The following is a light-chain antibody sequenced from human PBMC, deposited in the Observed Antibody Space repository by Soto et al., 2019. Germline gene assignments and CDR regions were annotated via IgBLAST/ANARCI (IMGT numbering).Light chain of an antibody. V-gene: IGLV2-23*01. J-gene: IGLJ3*02. Sequence: QSVLTQPPSVSESPGQSITISCAGGSNDIGSYNLVSWYQQHPGKAPKLMIYDGNKRPSGVSNRFSGSKSGNTASLTISGLQAEDEADYYCCSYTDGSSWVFGGGTQLTVL. CDR1: SNDIGSYNL. CDR2: DGN. CDR3: CSYTDGSSWV.